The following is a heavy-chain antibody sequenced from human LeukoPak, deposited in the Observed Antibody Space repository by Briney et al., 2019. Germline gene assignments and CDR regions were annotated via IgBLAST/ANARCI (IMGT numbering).Heavy chain of an antibody. V-gene: IGHV4-38-2*02. CDR1: GYSISSGYY. J-gene: IGHJ6*03. Sequence: SETLSLTCTVSGYSISSGYYWGWIRQPPGKGLEWIGSIYHSGSTYYNPSLKSRVTISVDTSENQFSLKLSSVTAADTAVYYCARAITMVRGVISYYMDVWGKGTTVTVSS. CDR3: ARAITMVRGVISYYMDV. CDR2: IYHSGST. D-gene: IGHD3-10*01.